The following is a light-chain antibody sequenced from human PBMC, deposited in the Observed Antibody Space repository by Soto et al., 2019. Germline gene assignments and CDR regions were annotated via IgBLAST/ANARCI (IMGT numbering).Light chain of an antibody. CDR2: VNSDGSH. J-gene: IGLJ1*01. CDR1: SGHSSYA. V-gene: IGLV4-69*01. Sequence: QPVLTQSPSASASLGASVKLTCTLSSGHSSYAIAWHQQQPEKGPRYLMKVNSDGSHTKGDGIPDRFSGSSSGAERYLIISSLQSEDEADYYFQTWGTGINYVFGTGTKLTVL. CDR3: QTWGTGINYV.